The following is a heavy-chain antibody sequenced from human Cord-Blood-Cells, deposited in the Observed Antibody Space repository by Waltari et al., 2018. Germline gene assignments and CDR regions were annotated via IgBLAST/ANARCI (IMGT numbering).Heavy chain of an antibody. J-gene: IGHJ3*02. D-gene: IGHD6-13*01. Sequence: QLQLQESGPGLVKPSETLSLTCTVSGGSISSSSYYWGWIRQPPGKGLEWVGSIYYSGSTYYNPSLKSRVTRSVDTSKNQFSLKLSSVTAADTAVYYCARHRSRPGSSWFAFDIWGQGTMVTVSS. CDR2: IYYSGST. CDR1: GGSISSSSYY. CDR3: ARHRSRPGSSWFAFDI. V-gene: IGHV4-39*01.